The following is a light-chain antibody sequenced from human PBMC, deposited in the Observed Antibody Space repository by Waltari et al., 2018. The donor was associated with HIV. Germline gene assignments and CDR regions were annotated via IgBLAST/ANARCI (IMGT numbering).Light chain of an antibody. V-gene: IGKV1-12*01. J-gene: IGKJ2*03. CDR2: EAA. Sequence: DTQMTQFPSTVSASVGDRVTIPCRASQSIGTSVALYQQKPDTTPKLLIFEAARLQTGFPSRFSGSGSGTDFPRPITSLQPEDLATYYWQQANNFPHSFGQGT. CDR1: QSIGTS. CDR3: QQANNFPHS.